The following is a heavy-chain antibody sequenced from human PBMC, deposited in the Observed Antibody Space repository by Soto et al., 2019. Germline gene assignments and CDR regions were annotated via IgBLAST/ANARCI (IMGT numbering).Heavy chain of an antibody. J-gene: IGHJ6*02. D-gene: IGHD3-10*01. Sequence: PGESLKISCKGSGYSFTSYWISWVRQMPGKGLEWMGRIDPSDSYTNYSPSFQGHVTISADKSISTAYLQWSSLKASDTAMYYCARHGGFGEPRVGMDVWGQGTTVTVSS. V-gene: IGHV5-10-1*01. CDR1: GYSFTSYW. CDR3: ARHGGFGEPRVGMDV. CDR2: IDPSDSYT.